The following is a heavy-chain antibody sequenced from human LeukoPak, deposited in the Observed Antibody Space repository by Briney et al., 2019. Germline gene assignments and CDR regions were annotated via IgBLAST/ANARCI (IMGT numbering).Heavy chain of an antibody. D-gene: IGHD2-2*01. Sequence: PSETLSLTCTVSGGSISSSSYYWGWIRQPPGKGLEWIGSIYYSGSTYYNPSLKSRATISVDTSKNQFSLKLSSVTAADTAVYYCASYARSPFDYWGQGTLVTVSS. CDR1: GGSISSSSYY. J-gene: IGHJ4*02. CDR3: ASYARSPFDY. CDR2: IYYSGST. V-gene: IGHV4-39*01.